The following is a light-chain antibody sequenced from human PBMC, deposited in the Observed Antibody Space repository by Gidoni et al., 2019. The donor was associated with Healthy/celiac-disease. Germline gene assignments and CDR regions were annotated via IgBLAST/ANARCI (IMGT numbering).Light chain of an antibody. V-gene: IGKV3-15*01. CDR1: QSFSTN. CDR3: QQYNNWPLYT. Sequence: EIVMTQSPATLSVSPGESATFSCRASQSFSTNLAWYQQKPGQAPRLLIYGASTRATGIPARCSGGGSGTEFTLTISSLQSEDFAVYYCQQYNNWPLYTFGQGTKLEIK. CDR2: GAS. J-gene: IGKJ2*01.